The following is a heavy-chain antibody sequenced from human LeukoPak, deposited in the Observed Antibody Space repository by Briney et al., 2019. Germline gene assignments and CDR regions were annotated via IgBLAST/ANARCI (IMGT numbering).Heavy chain of an antibody. CDR2: ISSSGSTI. CDR1: GFTFGDYY. D-gene: IGHD2-15*01. Sequence: GGSLRLSCAASGFTFGDYYMSWIRQAPGKGLEWVSYISSSGSTIYYADSVKGRFTISRHNSKNTLYLQMNSLRAEDTAVYYCARDTLDGVDYWGQGILVVVSS. CDR3: ARDTLDGVDY. J-gene: IGHJ4*02. V-gene: IGHV3-11*01.